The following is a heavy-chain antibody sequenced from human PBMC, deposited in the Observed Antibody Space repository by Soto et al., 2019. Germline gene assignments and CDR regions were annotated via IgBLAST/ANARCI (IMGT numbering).Heavy chain of an antibody. CDR2: ISGSGGST. CDR3: AKDTAVAPNIPPADY. V-gene: IGHV3-23*01. Sequence: GGSLRLSCAASGFTFSSYAMSWVRQAPGKGLEWVSAISGSGGSTYYADSVKGRFTISRDNSKNTLYLQMNSLRAEDTAVYYCAKDTAVAPNIPPADYLGQGTLVTVSS. J-gene: IGHJ4*02. D-gene: IGHD6-19*01. CDR1: GFTFSSYA.